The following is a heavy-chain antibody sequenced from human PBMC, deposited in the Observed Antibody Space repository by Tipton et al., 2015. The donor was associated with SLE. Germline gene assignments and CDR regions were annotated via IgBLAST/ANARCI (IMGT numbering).Heavy chain of an antibody. J-gene: IGHJ4*02. V-gene: IGHV3-43*01. CDR3: ARGGGDY. Sequence: SLRLSCAASGFTFDDYTMHWVRQAPGKCLEWVSLISWDGGSTYYADSVKGRFTISRDNSKSSLYLQMNSLRTEDTALYYCARGGGDYWGQGTLVTVSS. D-gene: IGHD3-16*01. CDR2: ISWDGGST. CDR1: GFTFDDYT.